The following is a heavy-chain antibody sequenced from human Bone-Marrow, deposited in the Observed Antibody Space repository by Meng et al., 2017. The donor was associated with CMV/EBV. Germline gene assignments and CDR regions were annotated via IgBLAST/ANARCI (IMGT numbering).Heavy chain of an antibody. Sequence: SVKVSCKASGGTFSSYAISWVRQAPGQGLEWMGGIIPILGIANYAQKFQGRVTITADKSTSTAYMELSSLRSEDTAVYYCARFPLSFDRLATHYYGTDVWGQGTTVTVSS. J-gene: IGHJ6*02. V-gene: IGHV1-69*10. CDR2: IIPILGIA. D-gene: IGHD3-9*01. CDR1: GGTFSSYA. CDR3: ARFPLSFDRLATHYYGTDV.